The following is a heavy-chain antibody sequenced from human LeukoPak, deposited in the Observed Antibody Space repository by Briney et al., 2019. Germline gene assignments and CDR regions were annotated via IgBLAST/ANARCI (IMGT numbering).Heavy chain of an antibody. CDR2: IISSGSTI. J-gene: IGHJ5*02. V-gene: IGHV3-11*04. Sequence: GGSLRLSCAASGFAFSDYYMSWIRQAAGRGLEWVSSIISSGSTIYYADSVKGRFTISRDNAKNSLYLQMNSLRAEDTAVYYCASGLELPWFDPWGQGTLVTVSS. CDR3: ASGLELPWFDP. CDR1: GFAFSDYY. D-gene: IGHD1-7*01.